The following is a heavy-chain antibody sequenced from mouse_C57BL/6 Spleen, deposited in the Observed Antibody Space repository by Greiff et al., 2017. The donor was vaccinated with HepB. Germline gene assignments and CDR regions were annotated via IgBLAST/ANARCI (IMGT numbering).Heavy chain of an antibody. V-gene: IGHV1-22*01. CDR1: GYTFTDYN. Sequence: EVKLQESGPELVKPGASVKMSCKASGYTFTDYNMHWVKQSHGKSLEWIGYINPNNGGTSYNQKFKGKATLTVNKSSSTAYMELRSLTSEDSAVYYCARCPYDYDWFAYWGQGTLVTVSA. CDR2: INPNNGGT. CDR3: ARCPYDYDWFAY. D-gene: IGHD2-4*01. J-gene: IGHJ3*01.